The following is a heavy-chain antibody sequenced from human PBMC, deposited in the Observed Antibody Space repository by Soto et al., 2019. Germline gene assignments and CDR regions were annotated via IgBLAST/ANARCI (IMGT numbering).Heavy chain of an antibody. Sequence: GESLKISCKGSGYSFTNYWIGWVCQMPGKGLEWMGIIYPGDSDTRYSLSFQSQVTISADKSISTAYLQWSSLTASDTAIYYCARRSEGLYSNYAFDYWGQGTLVTVSS. CDR2: IYPGDSDT. J-gene: IGHJ4*02. CDR1: GYSFTNYW. D-gene: IGHD4-4*01. V-gene: IGHV5-51*01. CDR3: ARRSEGLYSNYAFDY.